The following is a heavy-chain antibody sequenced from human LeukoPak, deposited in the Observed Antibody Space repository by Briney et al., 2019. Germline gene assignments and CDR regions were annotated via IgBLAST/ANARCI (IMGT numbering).Heavy chain of an antibody. CDR1: GFTFSSNW. J-gene: IGHJ4*02. D-gene: IGHD6-13*01. Sequence: GGSLRLSCATSGFTFSSNWMSWVRQAPGKGLEWVASIKQDGSEQYYVDSVKGRFTISRDNAKNSLYPQMNSLRVEDTAVYYCARYRANPQLWGQGTLVIVSS. V-gene: IGHV3-7*01. CDR3: ARYRANPQL. CDR2: IKQDGSEQ.